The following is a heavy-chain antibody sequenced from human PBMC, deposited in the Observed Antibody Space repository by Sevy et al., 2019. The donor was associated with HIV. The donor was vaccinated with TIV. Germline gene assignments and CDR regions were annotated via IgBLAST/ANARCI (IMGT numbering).Heavy chain of an antibody. J-gene: IGHJ4*02. V-gene: IGHV1-18*01. Sequence: ASVKVSCKASGYIFTSYGISWVRQAPRQGLEWMGWINGHNGNTNYVQNLQGRVTMTTDTSTNTAYMELRSLRSEDTSVYYCARDGYDGSGYQRGLFDFWGQGTLVTVSS. CDR2: INGHNGNT. CDR1: GYIFTSYG. CDR3: ARDGYDGSGYQRGLFDF. D-gene: IGHD3-22*01.